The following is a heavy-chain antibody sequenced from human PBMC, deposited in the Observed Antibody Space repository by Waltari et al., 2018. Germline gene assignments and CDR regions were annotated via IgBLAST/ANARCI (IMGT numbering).Heavy chain of an antibody. CDR1: GFTFSSYA. CDR2: ICGSGGST. D-gene: IGHD6-6*01. J-gene: IGHJ4*02. CDR3: AKDPPGAPSIAARRDY. Sequence: EVQLVESGGGLVQPGGSLRLSCAASGFTFSSYAMSWVRQAPGKGLEWVSAICGSGGSTYYADSVKGRFTISRDNSKNTLYLQMNSLRAEDTAVYYCAKDPPGAPSIAARRDYWGQGTLVTVSS. V-gene: IGHV3-23*04.